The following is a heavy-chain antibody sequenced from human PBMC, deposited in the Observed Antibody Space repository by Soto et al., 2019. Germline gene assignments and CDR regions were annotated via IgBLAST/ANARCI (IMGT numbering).Heavy chain of an antibody. D-gene: IGHD3-10*01. CDR1: GGSISSGGYS. J-gene: IGHJ6*02. CDR2: IYHSGST. Sequence: KTSETLSLTCAVSGGSISSGGYSWSWIRQPPGKGLEWIGYIYHSGSTYYNPSLKSRVTISVDRSKNQFSLKLSSVTAADTAVYYCARGGTMVREQPYYYGMDVWGQGTTVTVSS. CDR3: ARGGTMVREQPYYYGMDV. V-gene: IGHV4-30-2*01.